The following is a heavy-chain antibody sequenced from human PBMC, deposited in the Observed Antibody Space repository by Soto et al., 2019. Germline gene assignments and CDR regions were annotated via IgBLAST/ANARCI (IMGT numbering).Heavy chain of an antibody. CDR1: GASISSYY. D-gene: IGHD1-26*01. CDR3: ARGPLGSYDY. Sequence: QVQLQESGPGLVKPSETLSLTCTVSGASISSYYSSWIRQPAGKGLEWIGRINTSGSTYYNPSLNSRVTMSVDTSKNQFSLKLSSVTAADTAVYSCARGPLGSYDYWGQGTLVTVSS. J-gene: IGHJ4*02. CDR2: INTSGST. V-gene: IGHV4-4*07.